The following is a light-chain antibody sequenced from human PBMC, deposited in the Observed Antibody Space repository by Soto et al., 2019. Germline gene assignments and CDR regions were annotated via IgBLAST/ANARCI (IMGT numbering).Light chain of an antibody. Sequence: EIAMTQSPATLSVSPGERVTLSCRASQSVSSNLAWYQQKPGQAPRLLLYGASTRATGIPARFSGSGSGTEFTLSISSLQSEDFAVYYCQQYNSWPLTFGGGTKVDIK. CDR2: GAS. CDR3: QQYNSWPLT. CDR1: QSVSSN. J-gene: IGKJ4*01. V-gene: IGKV3-15*01.